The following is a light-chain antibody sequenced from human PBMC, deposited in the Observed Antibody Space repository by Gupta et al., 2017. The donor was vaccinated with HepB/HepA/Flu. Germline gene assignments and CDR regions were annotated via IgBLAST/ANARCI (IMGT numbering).Light chain of an antibody. CDR1: SSDVGSFNR. Sequence: QSALTQPPSVSGSPGQSVTISCTGTSSDVGSFNRVSWYQQPQGTAPKLMIYEVSNRPSGVPDRFSGSKSGNTASLTISGLQAEDEADYYCSPFTSGSTLLVFGGGTKLTVL. V-gene: IGLV2-18*02. CDR3: SPFTSGSTLLV. CDR2: EVS. J-gene: IGLJ2*01.